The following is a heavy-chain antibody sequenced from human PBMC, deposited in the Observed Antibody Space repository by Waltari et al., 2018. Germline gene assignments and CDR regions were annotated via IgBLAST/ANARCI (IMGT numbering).Heavy chain of an antibody. D-gene: IGHD3-3*02. CDR1: GFTFSSYG. CDR2: IRYDGSNK. CDR3: AKDLNPFLEWLLPFDY. J-gene: IGHJ4*02. V-gene: IGHV3-30*02. Sequence: QVQLVESGGGVVQPGGSLRLSCAASGFTFSSYGMHWVRQAPGKGLEWVAFIRYDGSNKYYADSVKGRFTISRDNSKNTLYLQMNSLRAEDTAVYYCAKDLNPFLEWLLPFDYWGQGTLVTVSS.